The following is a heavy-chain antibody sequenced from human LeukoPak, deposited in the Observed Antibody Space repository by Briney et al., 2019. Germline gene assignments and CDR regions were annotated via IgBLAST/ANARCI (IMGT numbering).Heavy chain of an antibody. CDR2: INLGDSET. CDR3: ARRPYSGSPNWFDP. J-gene: IGHJ5*01. CDR1: GHRFTNHW. D-gene: IGHD1-26*01. Sequence: PGESLKISCEAVGHRFTNHWIGWVRQRPGEGLEWMGIINLGDSETHYTPSFQDQVTFSLDKSTNTAYLQWRTLKASDTAMYCCARRPYSGSPNWFDPWGRGTLVTVSS. V-gene: IGHV5-51*01.